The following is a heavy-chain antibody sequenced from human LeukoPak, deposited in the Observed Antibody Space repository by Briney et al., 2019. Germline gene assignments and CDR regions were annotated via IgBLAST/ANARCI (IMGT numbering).Heavy chain of an antibody. J-gene: IGHJ4*02. D-gene: IGHD1-7*01. CDR2: ISGSADST. CDR1: GFTFSTYA. Sequence: GGSLRLSCAASGFTFSTYAMSWVRQAPGKGLEWVSAISGSADSTYYADSVKGQFAISRDNSKNTLYLQMNSLRAEDTAVYFCAKDRARGGTTVFDYWGQGTLVTVSS. CDR3: AKDRARGGTTVFDY. V-gene: IGHV3-23*01.